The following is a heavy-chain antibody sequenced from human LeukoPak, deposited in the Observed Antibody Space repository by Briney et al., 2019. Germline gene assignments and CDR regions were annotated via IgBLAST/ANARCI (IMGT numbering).Heavy chain of an antibody. J-gene: IGHJ6*02. V-gene: IGHV4-59*13. Sequence: SETLSLTCTVSGGSISSYYWSWIRQPPGKGLEWIGNIYYSGTTNYNPSLKSRVTISVDTSKNQFSLKLSSVTAADTAVYYCARGSYSSSWYYYGMDVWGQGTTVTVSS. CDR1: GGSISSYY. D-gene: IGHD6-13*01. CDR3: ARGSYSSSWYYYGMDV. CDR2: IYYSGTT.